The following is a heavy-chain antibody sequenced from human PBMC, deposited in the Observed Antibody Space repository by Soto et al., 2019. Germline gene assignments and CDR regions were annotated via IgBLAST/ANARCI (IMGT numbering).Heavy chain of an antibody. J-gene: IGHJ6*02. D-gene: IGHD2-2*01. CDR3: ARERVDIVVVPAATRIYGMEV. CDR1: GFTFSSYG. CDR2: ISYDGSNK. Sequence: PGVSLRLSCAASGFTFSSYGMHWVRQAPGKGLEWVAVISYDGSNKYYADSVKGRFTISRDNSKNTLYLQMNSLRAEDTAVYYCARERVDIVVVPAATRIYGMEVWGQGTTVTVSS. V-gene: IGHV3-30*03.